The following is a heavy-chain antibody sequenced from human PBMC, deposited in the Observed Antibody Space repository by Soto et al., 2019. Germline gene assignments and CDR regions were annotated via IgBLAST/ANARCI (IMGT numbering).Heavy chain of an antibody. CDR1: GGTFSSYA. J-gene: IGHJ6*02. D-gene: IGHD6-13*01. V-gene: IGHV1-69*13. CDR3: AREGPGAAAGTDESYYYGMDV. CDR2: IIPIFGTA. Sequence: SVKVSCKASGGTFSSYAISWVRQAPGQGLEWMGGIIPIFGTANYAQKFQGRVTITADESTSTAYMELSSLRSEDTAVYYCAREGPGAAAGTDESYYYGMDVWGQGTTVTVSS.